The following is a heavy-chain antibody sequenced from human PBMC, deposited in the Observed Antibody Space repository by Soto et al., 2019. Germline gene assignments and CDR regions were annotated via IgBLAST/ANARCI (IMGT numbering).Heavy chain of an antibody. CDR1: GFSLSTSGVG. J-gene: IGHJ4*02. D-gene: IGHD3-16*01. CDR3: VHKGGGDRILDY. V-gene: IGHV2-5*02. Sequence: SGPTLVNPTQTLTLTCPFSGFSLSTSGVGVGWIRQPPGEALEWLALIYWDDYKHFSPSLESRLTITKDTSKNQVVLTMTNMDPVDTATYYCVHKGGGDRILDYWGQGTLVTVSS. CDR2: IYWDDYK.